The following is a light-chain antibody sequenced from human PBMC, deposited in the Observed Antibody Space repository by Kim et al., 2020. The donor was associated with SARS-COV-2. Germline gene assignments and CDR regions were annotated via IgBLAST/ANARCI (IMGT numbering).Light chain of an antibody. CDR1: SSNIGAGYD. Sequence: QSVLTQPPSVSGAPGQRVTISCTGSSSNIGAGYDVHWYQQLPGTAPKLLIYGNSRRPSGVPDRFSGSKSGTSASLAITGLQAEDEADYYCQSYDNSLGGFVMFGGGTQLTVL. V-gene: IGLV1-40*01. J-gene: IGLJ3*02. CDR2: GNS. CDR3: QSYDNSLGGFVM.